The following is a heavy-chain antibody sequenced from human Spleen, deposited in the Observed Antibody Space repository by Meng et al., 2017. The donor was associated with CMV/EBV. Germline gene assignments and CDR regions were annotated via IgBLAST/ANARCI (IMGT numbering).Heavy chain of an antibody. D-gene: IGHD6-6*01. CDR3: ARDILKQLALRDY. V-gene: IGHV4-34*01. J-gene: IGHJ4*02. CDR2: INHSGST. CDR1: GGSFSGYY. Sequence: QVQLQQWGAGLLKPSETLSLTCAVYGGSFSGYYWSWIRQPPGKGLEWIGEINHSGSTNYNPSLKSRVTISVDTSKNQFSLKLSSVTAADTAVYYCARDILKQLALRDYWGQGTLVTVSS.